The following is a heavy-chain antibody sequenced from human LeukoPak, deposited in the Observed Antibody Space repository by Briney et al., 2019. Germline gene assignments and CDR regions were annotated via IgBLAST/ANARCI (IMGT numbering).Heavy chain of an antibody. CDR2: ISGYNGNT. V-gene: IGHV1-18*01. D-gene: IGHD3-22*01. J-gene: IGHJ6*02. Sequence: ASVKVSCKASGYTFTDYGITWVRQAPGQGLEWMGWISGYNGNTNYAQKLQGRVTMTTDTSTSTAYMELRSLRSDDTAVYYCARDRGWAGRNHKYGVSNYYDSSGYRNYYYYGMDVWGQGTTVTVSS. CDR1: GYTFTDYG. CDR3: ARDRGWAGRNHKYGVSNYYDSSGYRNYYYYGMDV.